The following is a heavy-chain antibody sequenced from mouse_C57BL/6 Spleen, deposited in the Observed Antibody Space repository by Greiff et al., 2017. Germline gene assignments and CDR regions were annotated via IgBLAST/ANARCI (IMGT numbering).Heavy chain of an antibody. CDR1: GFTFSDYY. D-gene: IGHD4-1*01. CDR2: INYDGSST. V-gene: IGHV5-16*01. J-gene: IGHJ4*01. CDR3: ARVNWEGAMDY. Sequence: EVQLVESEGGLVQPGSSMKLSCTASGFTFSDYYMAWVRQVPEKGLEWVANINYDGSSTYYLDSLKSRFIISRDNAKNILYLQMSSLKSEDTATYYCARVNWEGAMDYWGQGTSVTVSS.